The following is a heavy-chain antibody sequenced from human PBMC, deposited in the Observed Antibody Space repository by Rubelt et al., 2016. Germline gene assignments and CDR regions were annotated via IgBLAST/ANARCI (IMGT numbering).Heavy chain of an antibody. Sequence: QVQLQESGPGLVKPSETLSLTCTVSGGSISSDYWSWIRQPPGKGLEWIGYVYYSGSTNYNPSLKSRVTISGDTSTNRFSLKRSSVTAADTAVYYCAYSSGYYDEYFQHWGQGTLVTVSS. CDR1: GGSISSDY. CDR2: VYYSGST. J-gene: IGHJ1*01. CDR3: AYSSGYYDEYFQH. D-gene: IGHD3-22*01. V-gene: IGHV4-59*01.